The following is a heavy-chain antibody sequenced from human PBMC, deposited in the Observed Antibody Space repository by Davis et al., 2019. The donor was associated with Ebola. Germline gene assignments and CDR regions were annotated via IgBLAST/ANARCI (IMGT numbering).Heavy chain of an antibody. D-gene: IGHD3-3*01. V-gene: IGHV4-30-4*07. CDR2: IYYGGRS. CDR3: ARGGEWLPYLYYYYGMDV. CDR1: GDSVSRGGFS. J-gene: IGHJ6*04. Sequence: MPSETLSLTCAVSGDSVSRGGFSWSWIRQPPGKGLEWIGHIYYGGRSFYNPSLKSRISMSADTSKNQFSLNLTSMTAADTAVYYCARGGEWLPYLYYYYGMDVWGKGTTVTVSS.